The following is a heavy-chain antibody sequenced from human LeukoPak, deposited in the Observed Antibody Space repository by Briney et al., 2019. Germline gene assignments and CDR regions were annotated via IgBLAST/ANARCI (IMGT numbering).Heavy chain of an antibody. V-gene: IGHV3-11*01. CDR2: ISSSGNTI. Sequence: GGSLRLSCAASGFTLSDYYMSWIRQAPGKGLEWVSYISSSGNTIYYADSVKGRFTISRDNAKNSLYLQMNSLRAEDTAVYYCARSSHEVNWFDPWGQGTLVTVSS. CDR1: GFTLSDYY. CDR3: ARSSHEVNWFDP. J-gene: IGHJ5*02.